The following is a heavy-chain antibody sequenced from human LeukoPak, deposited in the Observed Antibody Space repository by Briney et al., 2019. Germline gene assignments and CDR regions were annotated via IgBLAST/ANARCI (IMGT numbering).Heavy chain of an antibody. Sequence: PGGSLRLSCAASGFTFSNAWMNWVRQAPGKGLEWVGRIKSKTDGGTPDYAAPVKGRFTISRDDSQNPLYLQMNSLTTEDTAVYYCTTASDYGNYYYGMDVWGQGTTVTVSS. CDR3: TTASDYGNYYYGMDV. CDR1: GFTFSNAW. J-gene: IGHJ6*02. CDR2: IKSKTDGGTP. V-gene: IGHV3-15*01. D-gene: IGHD4-17*01.